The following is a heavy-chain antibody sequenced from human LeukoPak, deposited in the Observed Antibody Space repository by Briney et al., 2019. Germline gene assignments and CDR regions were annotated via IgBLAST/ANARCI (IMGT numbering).Heavy chain of an antibody. CDR2: IYYSGST. CDR3: ARLGGGSGYSFDY. J-gene: IGHJ4*02. V-gene: IGHV4-59*01. Sequence: SETLSLTCTVSGGSISSYYWSWIRQPPGKGLEWIGYIYYSGSTNYNPSLKSRVTISVDTSKNQFSLKLSSVTAADTAVYYCARLGGGSGYSFDYWGQGTLVTVSS. CDR1: GGSISSYY. D-gene: IGHD3-22*01.